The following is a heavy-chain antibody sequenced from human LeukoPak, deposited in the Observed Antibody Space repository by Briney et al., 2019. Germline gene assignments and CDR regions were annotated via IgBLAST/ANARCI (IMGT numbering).Heavy chain of an antibody. CDR2: IIPIFGTA. Sequence: SVKVSCKASGCTFSRYAISWVRQAPGQGLEWMGGIIPIFGTANYAQKFQGRVTITADESTRTAYMELSSLRSEDTAVYYCARDATYYYDSSGSEAPSYFGYWGQGTLVTVSS. CDR3: ARDATYYYDSSGSEAPSYFGY. CDR1: GCTFSRYA. V-gene: IGHV1-69*13. J-gene: IGHJ4*02. D-gene: IGHD3-22*01.